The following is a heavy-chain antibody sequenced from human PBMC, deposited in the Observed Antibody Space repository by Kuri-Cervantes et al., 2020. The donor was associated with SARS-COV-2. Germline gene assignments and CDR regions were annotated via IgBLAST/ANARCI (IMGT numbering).Heavy chain of an antibody. V-gene: IGHV3-74*01. CDR2: INSDGSST. CDR3: ARPPPGYCSSTSCYTGGDFDL. J-gene: IGHJ2*01. Sequence: GGSLKISCAASGFTFSSYWMHWVRQAPGKGLVWVSRINSDGSSTSYADSVKGRFTISRDNAKNTLYLQMNSLRAEDTAVYYCARPPPGYCSSTSCYTGGDFDLWGRGTLVTVSS. D-gene: IGHD2-2*02. CDR1: GFTFSSYW.